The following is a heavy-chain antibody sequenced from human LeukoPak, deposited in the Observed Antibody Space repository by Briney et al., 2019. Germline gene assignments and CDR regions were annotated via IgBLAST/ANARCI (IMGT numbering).Heavy chain of an antibody. V-gene: IGHV3-30*19. D-gene: IGHD3-10*01. CDR1: GFTFNTHV. CDR3: ARNDSEWHLGTGVCSY. Sequence: GGSLRLSCAGTGFTFNTHVMRWFRQAPGKGLEWVSSISYDGSHQDYVESVKGRFTISRDNSKKTVDLQMNSLRPEDTAMYFCARNDSEWHLGTGVCSYWGEGALVTVSS. J-gene: IGHJ4*02. CDR2: ISYDGSHQ.